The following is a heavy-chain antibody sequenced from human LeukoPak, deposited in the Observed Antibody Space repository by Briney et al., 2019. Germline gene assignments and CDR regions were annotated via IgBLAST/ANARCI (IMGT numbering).Heavy chain of an antibody. CDR1: GYSFTSYD. J-gene: IGHJ4*02. V-gene: IGHV1-8*03. Sequence: ASVKVSCKASGYSFTSYDINWVRQATGQGLEWMGWMNPNSGNTGYAQKFQGRVTITRNTSISTAYMELSSLRSEDTAVYYCARCFDFWSGSSPYFDYRGEGTLVTVPS. CDR3: ARCFDFWSGSSPYFDY. CDR2: MNPNSGNT. D-gene: IGHD3-3*01.